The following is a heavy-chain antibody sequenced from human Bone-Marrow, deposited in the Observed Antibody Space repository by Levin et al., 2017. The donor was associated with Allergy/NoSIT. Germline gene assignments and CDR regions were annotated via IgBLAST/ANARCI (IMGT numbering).Heavy chain of an antibody. Sequence: GSLRLSCAASGFIVSTYDIHWVRQVVGKGLEWVAEIGTASDSYYSDSVKGRFTISRENSKNSVYLQMNSLRDGDTAVYFCARDSSRNGMDVWGQGTTVTVSS. D-gene: IGHD6-6*01. CDR2: IGTASDS. V-gene: IGHV3-13*01. CDR3: ARDSSRNGMDV. J-gene: IGHJ6*02. CDR1: GFIVSTYD.